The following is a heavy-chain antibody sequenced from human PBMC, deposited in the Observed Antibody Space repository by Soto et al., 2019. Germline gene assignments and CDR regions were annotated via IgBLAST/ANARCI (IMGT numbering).Heavy chain of an antibody. CDR2: INHSGST. CDR3: ARLKRYDFWSGYFSVQWAFFDY. CDR1: GGSFSGYY. J-gene: IGHJ4*02. Sequence: SETLSLPCAVYGGSFSGYYWSWIRQPPGKGLEWIGEINHSGSTNYNPSLKSRVTISVDTSKNQFSLKLSSVTAADTAVYYCARLKRYDFWSGYFSVQWAFFDYWGQGTLVTVSS. V-gene: IGHV4-34*01. D-gene: IGHD3-3*01.